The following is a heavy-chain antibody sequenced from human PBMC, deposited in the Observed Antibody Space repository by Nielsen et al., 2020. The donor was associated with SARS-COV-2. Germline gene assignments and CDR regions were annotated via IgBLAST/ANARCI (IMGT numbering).Heavy chain of an antibody. J-gene: IGHJ5*02. V-gene: IGHV1-2*06. Sequence: ASVKVSCKASGYTFTGHYIHWVRQAPGQGLEWMGRINPNSAGTNYAQTFKGRVTLTTDTSISTAYMDLSWLRSDDTAVYYCARDEYNYGYNWFDTWGQGTLVIVSS. CDR2: INPNSAGT. D-gene: IGHD5-18*01. CDR1: GYTFTGHY. CDR3: ARDEYNYGYNWFDT.